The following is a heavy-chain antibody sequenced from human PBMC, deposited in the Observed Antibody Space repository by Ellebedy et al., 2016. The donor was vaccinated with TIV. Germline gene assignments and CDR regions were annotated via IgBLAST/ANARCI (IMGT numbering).Heavy chain of an antibody. CDR1: GFTFTGYY. J-gene: IGHJ6*02. CDR3: ARDLEWLSYPMDV. Sequence: GESLKISCAASGFTFTGYYMHWVRQAPGQGLEWMGWINPNSGGTNYAQKFQGRVTMTRDTSISTAYMELSRLRSDDTAVYYCARDLEWLSYPMDVWGQGTTVTVSS. CDR2: INPNSGGT. D-gene: IGHD3-3*01. V-gene: IGHV1-2*02.